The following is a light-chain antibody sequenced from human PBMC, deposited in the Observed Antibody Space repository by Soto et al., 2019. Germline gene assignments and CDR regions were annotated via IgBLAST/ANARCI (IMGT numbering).Light chain of an antibody. CDR1: QGISNY. V-gene: IGKV1-27*01. CDR3: QKYNSAPQT. Sequence: DIQMTQSPSSLSASVGDRVTITCRASQGISNYLAWYQQKPGKVPKVLIYAASTLQSGVPSRFSGSGSGTDFTLTISRLQPEDVATYYCQKYNSAPQTFGQGTKVEIK. CDR2: AAS. J-gene: IGKJ1*01.